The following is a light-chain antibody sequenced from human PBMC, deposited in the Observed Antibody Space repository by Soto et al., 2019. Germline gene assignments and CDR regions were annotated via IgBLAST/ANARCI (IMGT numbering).Light chain of an antibody. Sequence: EIVLTQSPDTLSLSPGERATLSCRASQSVGSYLAWYQQKVGQAPRLLFFDGSYRATGIPARFSGSGSGTDFTLTISSLEPEDFAVYYCQQRSNWPLTFGGGTKVDIK. V-gene: IGKV3-11*01. CDR1: QSVGSY. CDR3: QQRSNWPLT. J-gene: IGKJ4*01. CDR2: DGS.